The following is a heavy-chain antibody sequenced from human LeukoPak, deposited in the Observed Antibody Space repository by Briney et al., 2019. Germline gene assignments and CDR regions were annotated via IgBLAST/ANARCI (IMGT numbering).Heavy chain of an antibody. CDR2: FDPEDGET. Sequence: ASVKVSCKVSGSTLTELSMHWVRQAPGKGLEWMGGFDPEDGETFYAQDFQGRVIMTEDTSTDTAYMELSSLRSEDTAVYYCAAEHEKVDYRTTWFDPWGQGTLVTVSS. D-gene: IGHD4/OR15-4a*01. CDR1: GSTLTELS. V-gene: IGHV1-24*01. J-gene: IGHJ5*02. CDR3: AAEHEKVDYRTTWFDP.